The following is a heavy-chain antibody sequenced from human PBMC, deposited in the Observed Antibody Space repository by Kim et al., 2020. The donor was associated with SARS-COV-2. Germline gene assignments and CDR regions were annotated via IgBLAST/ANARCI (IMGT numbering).Heavy chain of an antibody. J-gene: IGHJ4*01. CDR2: INHSGST. V-gene: IGHV4-34*01. CDR3: ARRSDCSGGSCYQYYFDY. Sequence: SETLSLTCAVYGGSFSGYYWSWIRQPPGKGLEWIGEINHSGSTNYNPSLKSRVTISVDTSKNQFSLKLSSVTAADTAVYYCARRSDCSGGSCYQYYFDY. D-gene: IGHD2-15*01. CDR1: GGSFSGYY.